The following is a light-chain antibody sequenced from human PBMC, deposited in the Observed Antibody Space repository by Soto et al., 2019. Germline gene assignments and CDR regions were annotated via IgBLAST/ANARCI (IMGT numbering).Light chain of an antibody. Sequence: QSALTQPHSASGSPGQSVTISCTGTSSDVGTYNYVSWYQQHPGKAPKLIIYEVSKRPSGVPDRFSGSKSGNTASLTVSGLQAEDEADYYCNSYAGTNSHVAFGGGTKVTVL. J-gene: IGLJ2*01. CDR1: SSDVGTYNY. CDR2: EVS. V-gene: IGLV2-8*01. CDR3: NSYAGTNSHVA.